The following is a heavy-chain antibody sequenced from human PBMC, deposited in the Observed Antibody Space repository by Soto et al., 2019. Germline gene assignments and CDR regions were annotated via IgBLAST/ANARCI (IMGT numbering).Heavy chain of an antibody. CDR1: GFTLSSYA. D-gene: IGHD6-19*01. CDR2: ISGSGGST. CDR3: AKDGFMAGIFDY. J-gene: IGHJ4*02. V-gene: IGHV3-23*01. Sequence: GGSLRLSCAASGFTLSSYAMSWVRQAPGKGLEWVSAISGSGGSTYYADSVKGRFTISRDNSKNTLYLQMNSLRAEDTAVYYCAKDGFMAGIFDYWGQGTLVTVSS.